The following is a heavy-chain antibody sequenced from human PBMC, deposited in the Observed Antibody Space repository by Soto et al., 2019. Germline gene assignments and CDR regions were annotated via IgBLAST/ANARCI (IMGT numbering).Heavy chain of an antibody. CDR3: ARRFYGDYDY. CDR2: ISTYNGNT. Sequence: QAQLVQSGAEVKEPGASVKVSCKASGYSFTTSGITWVRQAPGQGLERMGWISTYNGNTNYAQKLQDRVTLTTDTSTSTAYMVLRSLRSDDTAVYYCARRFYGDYDYWGQGTLVTVSS. J-gene: IGHJ4*02. V-gene: IGHV1-18*01. CDR1: GYSFTTSG. D-gene: IGHD4-17*01.